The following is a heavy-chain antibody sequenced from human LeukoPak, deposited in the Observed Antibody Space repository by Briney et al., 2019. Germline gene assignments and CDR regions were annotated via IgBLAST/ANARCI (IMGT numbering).Heavy chain of an antibody. J-gene: IGHJ1*01. CDR2: IIPIFGTA. CDR3: ARDNYYDSSGYSFSQH. CDR1: GGTFSSYA. V-gene: IGHV1-69*13. Sequence: ASVKVSCEASGGTFSSYAISWVRQAPGQGLEWMGGIIPIFGTANYAQKFQGRVTITADESTSTAYMELSSLRSEDTAVYYCARDNYYDSSGYSFSQHWGQGTLVTVSS. D-gene: IGHD3-22*01.